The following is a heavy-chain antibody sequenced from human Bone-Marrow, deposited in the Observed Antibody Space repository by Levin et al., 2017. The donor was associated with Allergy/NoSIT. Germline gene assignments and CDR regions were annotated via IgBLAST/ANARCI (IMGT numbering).Heavy chain of an antibody. V-gene: IGHV3-30*18. CDR1: GFTFSSYG. Sequence: GGSLRLSCAASGFTFSSYGMHWVRQAPGKGLEWVAVISYDGGNKYYADSVKGRFTISRDNSKNTLYLQMNSLRPDDTAVYYCAKGSSSTWVNWFDPWGQGTLVTVSS. CDR3: AKGSSSTWVNWFDP. CDR2: ISYDGGNK. D-gene: IGHD6-13*01. J-gene: IGHJ5*02.